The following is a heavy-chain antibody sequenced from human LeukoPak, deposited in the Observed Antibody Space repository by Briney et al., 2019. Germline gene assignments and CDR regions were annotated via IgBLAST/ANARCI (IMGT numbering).Heavy chain of an antibody. Sequence: ASVKVSCKASGYTFTSYGISWVRQAPGQGLEWMGWISAYNGNTNYAQKLQGRVTMTTDTSTSTAYMELRSLRSDDTAVYYCARGEDIVLMVYEGNFDYWGQGTLVTVSS. J-gene: IGHJ4*02. CDR1: GYTFTSYG. CDR2: ISAYNGNT. CDR3: ARGEDIVLMVYEGNFDY. D-gene: IGHD2-8*01. V-gene: IGHV1-18*01.